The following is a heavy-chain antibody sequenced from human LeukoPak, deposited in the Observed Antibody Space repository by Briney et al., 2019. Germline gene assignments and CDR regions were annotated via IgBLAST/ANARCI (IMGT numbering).Heavy chain of an antibody. V-gene: IGHV3-30*02. CDR3: AKKGSSSWYHFDY. J-gene: IGHJ4*02. D-gene: IGHD6-13*01. CDR1: GFTFSSYG. Sequence: PGGSLRLSCAASGFTFSSYGMHWVRQAPGKGLEWVAFIRFDGSNKNYADSVKGRFTISRDNSKNTLYLQMNSLRAEDTAVYYCAKKGSSSWYHFDYWGQGTLVTVSS. CDR2: IRFDGSNK.